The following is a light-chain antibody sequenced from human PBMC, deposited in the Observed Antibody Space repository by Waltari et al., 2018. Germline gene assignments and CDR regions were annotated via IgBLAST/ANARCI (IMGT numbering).Light chain of an antibody. Sequence: SYDLTQSPSVSVSPGQTASITCSGGELEKRYVCWYQQKPGQSPVLVIYQDVSRPSEIPERFSGSNSGNTATLTISGTQPMDEADYSGQAWDSGVAGVFGTGTKFTVL. V-gene: IGLV3-1*01. CDR3: QAWDSGVAGV. J-gene: IGLJ1*01. CDR2: QDV. CDR1: ELEKRY.